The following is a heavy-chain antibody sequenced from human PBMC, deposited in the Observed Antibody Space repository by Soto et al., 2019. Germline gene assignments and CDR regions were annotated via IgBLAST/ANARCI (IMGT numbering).Heavy chain of an antibody. CDR3: ARDLSPPGAFFYDAFDV. D-gene: IGHD3-16*02. V-gene: IGHV3-7*04. J-gene: IGHJ3*01. Sequence: EVQLVESGGGLVQPGESLRLSCAASGFTFSAFWMTWLRQAPGKGLEWVANIKRDGTVTHYGDSVEGRCTLSRDNAQNSLFLQLNSLRPEDTAMYYCARDLSPPGAFFYDAFDVWGQGTFVTLSS. CDR2: IKRDGTVT. CDR1: GFTFSAFW.